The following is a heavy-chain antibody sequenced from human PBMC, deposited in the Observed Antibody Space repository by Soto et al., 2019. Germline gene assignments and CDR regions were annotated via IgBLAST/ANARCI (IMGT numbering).Heavy chain of an antibody. CDR1: GFTFSSYA. J-gene: IGHJ6*02. D-gene: IGHD6-6*01. CDR3: AKGWVGSSSPMDV. Sequence: EVQLLESGGGLVQPGGSLRLSCAASGFTFSSYAMSWVRQAPGEGLEWVSAISGSGGTTYYADSVKGRFTISRDNSKNTLYLQMNSLRAEDTAVYYCAKGWVGSSSPMDVWGQGTTVTVSS. V-gene: IGHV3-23*01. CDR2: ISGSGGTT.